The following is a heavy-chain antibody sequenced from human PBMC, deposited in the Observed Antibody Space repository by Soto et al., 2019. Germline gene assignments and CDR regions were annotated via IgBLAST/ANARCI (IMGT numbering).Heavy chain of an antibody. CDR2: TYYRSKWYN. CDR3: ARVAAAAGIDWFDP. V-gene: IGHV6-1*01. D-gene: IGHD6-13*01. J-gene: IGHJ5*02. CDR1: GDSVSSNSAA. Sequence: QSQTLSLTCAISGDSVSSNSAAWNWIRQSPSRGLEWLGRTYYRSKWYNDYAVSVKSRVIINPDTSKNQFSLQLNSVTPEDTAVYYCARVAAAAGIDWFDPWGQGTLVTVSS.